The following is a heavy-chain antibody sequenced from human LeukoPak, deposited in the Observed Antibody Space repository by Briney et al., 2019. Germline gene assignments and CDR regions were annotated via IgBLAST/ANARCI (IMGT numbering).Heavy chain of an antibody. CDR1: GFTFSDYY. Sequence: PGGSLRLSCAASGFTFSDYYMSWIRQAPGKGLEWVSYISSSGSTIYYADSVKGRFTISGDNAKNSLYLQMNSLRAEDTAVYYCARAEGLVVVAATIDYWGQGTLVTVSS. CDR2: ISSSGSTI. D-gene: IGHD2-15*01. J-gene: IGHJ4*02. CDR3: ARAEGLVVVAATIDY. V-gene: IGHV3-11*04.